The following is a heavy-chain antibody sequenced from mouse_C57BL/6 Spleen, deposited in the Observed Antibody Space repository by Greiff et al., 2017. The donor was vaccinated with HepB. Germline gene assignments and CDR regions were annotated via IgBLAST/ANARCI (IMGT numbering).Heavy chain of an antibody. J-gene: IGHJ1*03. CDR3: ARSSYFDV. Sequence: DVQLVESGGGLVQPGGSLKLSCAASGFTFSDYGMAWVRQAPRKGPEWVAFISNLAYSIYYADTVTGRFTISRENAKNTLYLEMSSLRSEDTAMYYCARSSYFDVWGTGTTVTVSS. CDR2: ISNLAYSI. V-gene: IGHV5-15*01. CDR1: GFTFSDYG.